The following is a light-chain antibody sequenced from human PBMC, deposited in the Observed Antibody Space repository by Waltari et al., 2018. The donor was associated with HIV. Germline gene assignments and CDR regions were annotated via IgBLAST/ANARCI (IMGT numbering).Light chain of an antibody. CDR1: RDISND. V-gene: IGKV1-27*01. CDR3: QNYDSAPVA. J-gene: IGKJ5*01. Sequence: DIQMSQAPSSLSASVGDRVTITCRASRDISNDLAWYQQKSGEVPKLLIYGASTLRSGFSSRFRGSGSGTEFTLTINGLQPEDVASYYCQNYDSAPVAFGQGTRLEI. CDR2: GAS.